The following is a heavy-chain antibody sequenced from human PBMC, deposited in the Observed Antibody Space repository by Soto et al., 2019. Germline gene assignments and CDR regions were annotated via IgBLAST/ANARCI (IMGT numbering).Heavy chain of an antibody. Sequence: QVQLVQSGAEVKKPGTSVKVSCKASGGTFSSYAISCVRQAPGQWLEWMGGIIPIFGTANYAQKFQRRVTITADESTSTAYMELSSLRSEDTAVYYCAIWDDHYYDRSGYLVYWGQGPLVTLSS. CDR1: GGTFSSYA. V-gene: IGHV1-69*01. CDR3: AIWDDHYYDRSGYLVY. D-gene: IGHD3-22*01. J-gene: IGHJ4*02. CDR2: IIPIFGTA.